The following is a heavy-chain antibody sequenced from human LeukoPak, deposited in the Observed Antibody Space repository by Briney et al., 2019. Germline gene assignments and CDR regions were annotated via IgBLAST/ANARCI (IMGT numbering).Heavy chain of an antibody. D-gene: IGHD3-10*01. J-gene: IGHJ4*02. CDR3: ARDDSPSPWFRTYFDY. Sequence: ASVKVYCKASGYTFTGYYMHWVRQAPGQGLEWMGWINPDSGGTNYAQKFQGRVTMTRDTSISTAYMELSRLRSDDTAVYYCARDDSPSPWFRTYFDYWGQGTLVTVSS. V-gene: IGHV1-2*02. CDR1: GYTFTGYY. CDR2: INPDSGGT.